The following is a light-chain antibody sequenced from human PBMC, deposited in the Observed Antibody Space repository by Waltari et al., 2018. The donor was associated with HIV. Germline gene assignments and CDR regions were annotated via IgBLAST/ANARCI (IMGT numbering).Light chain of an antibody. V-gene: IGLV2-8*01. Sequence: QSALTQPPSASGSPGQSVTISCAGTSSDIGLYNFVSWYQHHPGKAPKLMISEVSRRPSGVSYRFSGSKSGNTASLTVSGLQAEDEAAYYCFSYAGNNYLLFGGGTKLTVL. J-gene: IGLJ2*01. CDR2: EVS. CDR1: SSDIGLYNF. CDR3: FSYAGNNYLL.